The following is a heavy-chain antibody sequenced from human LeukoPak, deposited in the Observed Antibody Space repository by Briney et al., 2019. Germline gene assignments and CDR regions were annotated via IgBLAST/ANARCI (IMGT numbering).Heavy chain of an antibody. CDR2: INPSGGST. CDR3: ASSYYYDSSGPYYYYYGMDV. CDR1: GYTFTSYY. Sequence: ASVKVSCKASGYTFTSYYMHWVRQAPGQGLEWMGIINPSGGSTSYAQKFQGRVTMTRDTSTSTVYVELSSLRSEDTAVYYCASSYYYDSSGPYYYYYGMDVWGQGTTVTVSS. V-gene: IGHV1-46*01. J-gene: IGHJ6*02. D-gene: IGHD3-22*01.